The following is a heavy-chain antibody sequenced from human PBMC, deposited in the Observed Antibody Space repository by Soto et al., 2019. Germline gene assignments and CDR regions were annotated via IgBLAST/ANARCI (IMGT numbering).Heavy chain of an antibody. V-gene: IGHV1-46*01. J-gene: IGHJ6*02. CDR2: INPSGGST. CDR3: ARDVVGAAPGYGIDV. Sequence: QVQLVQSGAEVKKPGASVKVSCKASGYTFTSYYMHWVRQAPGQGLEWMGIINPSGGSTSYAQKLQGRFTMTRETSTSGGDTELSSLRSGDMAVYYCARDVVGAAPGYGIDVWGQGTTVTVSS. CDR1: GYTFTSYY. D-gene: IGHD1-26*01.